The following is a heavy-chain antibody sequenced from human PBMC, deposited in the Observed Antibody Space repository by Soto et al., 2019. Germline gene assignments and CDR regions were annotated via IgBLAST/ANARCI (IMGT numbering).Heavy chain of an antibody. CDR2: ISSSGSTI. CDR3: ARILIFQAGGSILDCSTVTAFLLNRSSDP. Sequence: SCISKAQRKGLEWASYISSSGSTIYYADSVKGRFTIFRVNAKNSLYLQINSLRAEAAAVYYCARILIFQAGGSILDCSTVTAFLLNRSSDP. D-gene: IGHD2-21*01. J-gene: IGHJ5*02. V-gene: IGHV3-11*01.